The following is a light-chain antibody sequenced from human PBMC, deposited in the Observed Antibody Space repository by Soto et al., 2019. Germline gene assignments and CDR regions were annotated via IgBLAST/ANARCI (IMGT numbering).Light chain of an antibody. CDR3: QQYNNWPIT. V-gene: IGKV3-15*01. CDR2: GAS. Sequence: LLMTQSPSTLSVSPGERATLSCRASQSVGSLVAWYQQKPGQAPRLLIYGASTRATGDAARFTGSGSGTEFTLTISSLQTEDFAVYYCQQYNNWPITFGPGTRLEIK. J-gene: IGKJ5*01. CDR1: QSVGSL.